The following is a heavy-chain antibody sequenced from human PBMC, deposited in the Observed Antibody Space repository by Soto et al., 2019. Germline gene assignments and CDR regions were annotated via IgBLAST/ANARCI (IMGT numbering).Heavy chain of an antibody. CDR2: ISGRGTES. Sequence: GGSLRLSCAASGFTFRGYAMSWVRQAPGKGLEWVSAISGRGTESFYADSVKGRFTISRDNSKNTLYLQLDSLIAEDTAIFYCAKAGGTPTTDFDYWGQGTLVTVSS. D-gene: IGHD1-7*01. J-gene: IGHJ4*02. V-gene: IGHV3-23*01. CDR1: GFTFRGYA. CDR3: AKAGGTPTTDFDY.